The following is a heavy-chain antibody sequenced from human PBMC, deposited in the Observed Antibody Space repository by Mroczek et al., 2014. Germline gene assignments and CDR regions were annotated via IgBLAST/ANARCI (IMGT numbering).Heavy chain of an antibody. J-gene: IGHJ3*02. CDR1: GGSISSSSYY. D-gene: IGHD2-2*01. CDR2: IYYSGST. Sequence: QLQQWGPGLVKPSETLSLTCTVSGGSISSSSYYWGWIRQPPGKGLEWIGSIYYSGSTYYNPSLKSRVTISVDTSKNQFSLKLSSVTAADTAVYYCARRYCSSTSCHDAFDIWGQGTMVTVSS. CDR3: ARRYCSSTSCHDAFDI. V-gene: IGHV4-39*01.